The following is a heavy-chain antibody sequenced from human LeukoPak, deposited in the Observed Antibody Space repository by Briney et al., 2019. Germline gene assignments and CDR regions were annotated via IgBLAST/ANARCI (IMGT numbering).Heavy chain of an antibody. Sequence: PGGSLRLSCAASGFTFSDYYMSWIRQAPGKGLEWVSYISSSGSTIYYADSVKGRFTISRDNAKNSLYLQMNSLRAEDTAVYYCARSLLFDFWSGYSRHDAFDIWGQGTTVTVSS. CDR3: ARSLLFDFWSGYSRHDAFDI. CDR1: GFTFSDYY. V-gene: IGHV3-11*04. CDR2: ISSSGSTI. D-gene: IGHD3-3*01. J-gene: IGHJ3*02.